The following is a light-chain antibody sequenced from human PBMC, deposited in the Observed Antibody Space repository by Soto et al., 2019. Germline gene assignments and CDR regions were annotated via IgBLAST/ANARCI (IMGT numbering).Light chain of an antibody. Sequence: QSVLTQPPSASGSPGQSVTISCTGMSSDVGGYNYVSWYQQHPGKAPKLMIYEVTKRPSGVPDRFSGSKSGNTASLTVSGLQAEDEADYYCSSYAGSNSVLFGGGTKLTV. J-gene: IGLJ2*01. CDR1: SSDVGGYNY. CDR3: SSYAGSNSVL. CDR2: EVT. V-gene: IGLV2-8*01.